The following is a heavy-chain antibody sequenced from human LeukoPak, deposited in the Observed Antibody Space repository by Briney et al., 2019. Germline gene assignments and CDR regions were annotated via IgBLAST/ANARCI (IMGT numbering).Heavy chain of an antibody. Sequence: GGSLRLSCAASGFTFSSHAMSWVPQAPGKGLEWVSAISGSGSKTYYADSVKGRFTISRDNSKNTLYLQMNSLRAEDTAVYYCAKSPAADTPYYFDYWGQGTLVTVSS. J-gene: IGHJ4*02. CDR2: ISGSGSKT. V-gene: IGHV3-23*01. D-gene: IGHD6-13*01. CDR1: GFTFSSHA. CDR3: AKSPAADTPYYFDY.